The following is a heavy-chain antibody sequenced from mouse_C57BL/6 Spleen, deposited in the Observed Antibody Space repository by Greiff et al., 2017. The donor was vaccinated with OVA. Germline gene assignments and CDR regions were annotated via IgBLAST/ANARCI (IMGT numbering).Heavy chain of an antibody. V-gene: IGHV2-4*01. Sequence: QVQLQESGPGLVQPSQSLSITCTVSGFSLTSYGVHWVRQPPGKGLAWLGVIWSGGSTDYNAAFISRPSISKDNSKGQGFFKMNSLQADDTAIYYCAKNYYYGSLEWYFDVWGTGTTVTVSS. CDR3: AKNYYYGSLEWYFDV. J-gene: IGHJ1*03. D-gene: IGHD1-1*01. CDR1: GFSLTSYG. CDR2: IWSGGST.